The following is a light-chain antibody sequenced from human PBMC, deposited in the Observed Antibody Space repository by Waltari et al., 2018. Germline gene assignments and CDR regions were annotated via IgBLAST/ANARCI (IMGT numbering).Light chain of an antibody. CDR3: QSYDGSNPVV. V-gene: IGLV6-57*01. J-gene: IGLJ3*02. CDR2: SYS. Sequence: QQPPGVSPTPFSISYSQRPPGCPVRFSGSVDSSSNSASLSISGLGTEDEADYYCQSYDGSNPVVFGGGTKLTVL.